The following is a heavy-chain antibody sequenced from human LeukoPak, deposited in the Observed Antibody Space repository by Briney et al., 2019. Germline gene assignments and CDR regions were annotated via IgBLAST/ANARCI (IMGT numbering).Heavy chain of an antibody. CDR2: IYYSGST. V-gene: IGHV4-59*01. D-gene: IGHD3-16*02. CDR3: AREGGSYRIDY. Sequence: PSETLSLTCTVSGGSISSYYWSWIRQPPGKGLEWIGYIYYSGSTNYNPSLKSRVTISVDTSKNQFSLKLGSVTAADTAVYYCAREGGSYRIDYWGQGTLVTVSS. J-gene: IGHJ4*02. CDR1: GGSISSYY.